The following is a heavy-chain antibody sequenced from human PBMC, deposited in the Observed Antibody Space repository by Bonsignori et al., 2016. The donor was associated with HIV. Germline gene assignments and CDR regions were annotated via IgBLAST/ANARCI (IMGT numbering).Heavy chain of an antibody. V-gene: IGHV4-34*01. CDR2: INHSGST. Sequence: RQAPGKGLEWIGEINHSGSTNYNPSLKSRVTISVDTSKNQFSLKLSSVTAADTAVYYCARRYYDFWSDPGYFDYWGQGTLVTVSS. J-gene: IGHJ4*02. D-gene: IGHD3-3*01. CDR3: ARRYYDFWSDPGYFDY.